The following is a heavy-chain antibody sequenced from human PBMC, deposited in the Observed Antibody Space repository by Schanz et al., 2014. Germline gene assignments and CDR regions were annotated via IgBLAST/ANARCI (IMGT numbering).Heavy chain of an antibody. V-gene: IGHV3-33*08. J-gene: IGHJ6*02. CDR3: ARDRQQLVGRIGYYYGMDV. D-gene: IGHD6-13*01. CDR1: GFTFRSYG. CDR2: IWYDGNNK. Sequence: QVQLVESGGGVVQPGRSLRLSCAASGFTFRSYGMHWVRQAPGKGLEWVAVIWYDGNNKFYADSVKGRFIISRDNSKNTLYLQMNSLRDEDTAVYYCARDRQQLVGRIGYYYGMDVWGQGTTVTVSS.